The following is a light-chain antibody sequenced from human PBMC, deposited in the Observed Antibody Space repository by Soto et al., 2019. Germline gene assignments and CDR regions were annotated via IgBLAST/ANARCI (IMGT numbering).Light chain of an antibody. CDR1: SSDVGGYNF. CDR2: EGG. V-gene: IGLV2-23*03. CDR3: CSYAGFSSFV. Sequence: QSALTQPASVSVSAGQSITISCTGTSSDVGGYNFVSWYRQSPGEVPKLIIYEGGKRPSGVSSRFSGSKSGNTASLTISGLQAEDEADYYCCSYAGFSSFVFGTGTKVTVL. J-gene: IGLJ1*01.